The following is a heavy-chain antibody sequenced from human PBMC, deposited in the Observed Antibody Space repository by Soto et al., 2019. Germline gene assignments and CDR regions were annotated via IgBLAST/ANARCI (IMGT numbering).Heavy chain of an antibody. CDR2: IFWNDDE. D-gene: IGHD6-13*01. CDR1: GFSLSTSEVG. Sequence: QITLKESGPTLVKPTQTLTLTCTFSGFSLSTSEVGVGWIRQPPGKALEWLALIFWNDDERYNPSLKSRLTITKDISKNQVVLTMTYMDPVDTATYYCAHSRVFDWFDPWGQGTLVTVSS. CDR3: AHSRVFDWFDP. V-gene: IGHV2-5*01. J-gene: IGHJ5*02.